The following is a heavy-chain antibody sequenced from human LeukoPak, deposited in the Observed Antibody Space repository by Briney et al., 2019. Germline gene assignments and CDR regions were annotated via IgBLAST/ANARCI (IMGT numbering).Heavy chain of an antibody. V-gene: IGHV1-46*01. CDR2: INPSGGST. Sequence: GASVTVSCTASGYTFTSYYMHWVRQAPGQGLEWMGIINPSGGSTSYAQKFQGRVTMTRDTSTSTVYMELSSPRSEDTAVYYCARDRESYGNFDYWGQGTLVIVSS. D-gene: IGHD1-26*01. CDR3: ARDRESYGNFDY. J-gene: IGHJ4*02. CDR1: GYTFTSYY.